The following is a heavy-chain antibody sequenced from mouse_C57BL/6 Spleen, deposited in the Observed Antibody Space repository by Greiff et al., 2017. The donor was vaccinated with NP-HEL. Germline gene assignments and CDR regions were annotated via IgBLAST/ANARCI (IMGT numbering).Heavy chain of an antibody. CDR1: GFTFSSCA. J-gene: IGHJ3*01. CDR2: ISSGGDYI. CDR3: TRGSDYDAGAY. V-gene: IGHV5S21*01. D-gene: IGHD2-4*01. Sequence: EVKLVESGEGLVKPGGSLKLSCAASGFTFSSCAMSWVRQTPEKRLEWVAYISSGGDYIYYADTVKGRFTISRDNARNTLYLQMSSLKSEDTAMYYCTRGSDYDAGAYWGQGTLVTVSA.